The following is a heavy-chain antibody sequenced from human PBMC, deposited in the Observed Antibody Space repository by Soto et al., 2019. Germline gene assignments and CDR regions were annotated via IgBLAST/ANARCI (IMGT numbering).Heavy chain of an antibody. CDR2: IYYSGST. D-gene: IGHD5-18*01. Sequence: QVQLQESGPGLVKPSQTLSLTCTVSGGSISSGDYYWSWIRQPPGKGLEWIGYIYYSGSTYYNPSLKSRVTIAADTSNHQYSLKLTSVTAADTAVYYFARASPVVTDVWGQGTTVTVSS. V-gene: IGHV4-30-4*01. CDR1: GGSISSGDYY. CDR3: ARASPVVTDV. J-gene: IGHJ6*02.